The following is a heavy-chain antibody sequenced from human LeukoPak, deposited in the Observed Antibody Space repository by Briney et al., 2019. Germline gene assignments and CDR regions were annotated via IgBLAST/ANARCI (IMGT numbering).Heavy chain of an antibody. CDR1: GYSFTSYW. CDR2: IYPGDSDT. Sequence: GESLKISCKGSGYSFTSYWIGWVRQMPGKGLEWMGIIYPGDSDTRYSPSFQGQVTISADKSISTAYLQWSSLKASDTAMYYCARGGAVEMATIAGNAFDIWGQGTMVTVSS. CDR3: ARGGAVEMATIAGNAFDI. V-gene: IGHV5-51*01. D-gene: IGHD5-24*01. J-gene: IGHJ3*02.